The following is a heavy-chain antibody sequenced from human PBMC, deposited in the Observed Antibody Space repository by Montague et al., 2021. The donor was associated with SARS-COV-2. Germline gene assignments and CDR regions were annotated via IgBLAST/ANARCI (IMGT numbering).Heavy chain of an antibody. CDR2: ISNGGTT. D-gene: IGHD3-22*01. Sequence: SETLSLTCAVYDGSFSGYYWNWIRQPPGKGLEWMGEISNGGTTNYNPSLKSRATISLDKYKSKFSLKLTSVTAADTAIYYCGRGRKVVPWFRYYDMDVWGQGTPVTVSS. J-gene: IGHJ6*02. CDR3: GRGRKVVPWFRYYDMDV. V-gene: IGHV4-34*01. CDR1: DGSFSGYY.